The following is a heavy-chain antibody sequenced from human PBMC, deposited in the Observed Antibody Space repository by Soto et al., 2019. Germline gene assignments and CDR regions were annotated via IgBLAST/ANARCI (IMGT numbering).Heavy chain of an antibody. J-gene: IGHJ4*02. CDR2: ISGGGRPI. V-gene: IGHV3-48*02. D-gene: IGHD6-19*01. CDR3: ARDLGWAFDS. Sequence: EVPLVESGGGSVQPGGSLRLSCAASGFTFSTFSMNWVRQAPGWGLEWISYISGGGRPISYADSVKGRFTISRDNAKNSLYLQMDSLTDEDTAVYYCARDLGWAFDSWGQGTLVTVSS. CDR1: GFTFSTFS.